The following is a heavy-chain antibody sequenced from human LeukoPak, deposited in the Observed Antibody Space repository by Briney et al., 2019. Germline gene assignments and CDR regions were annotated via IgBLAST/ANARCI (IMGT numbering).Heavy chain of an antibody. CDR2: ITGNGDS. V-gene: IGHV3-23*01. Sequence: GGSLRLSCAASGFTFSSYTVSWVRQAPGKGLEWVSTITGNGDSYYTDSVKGRFTISRDNSKNTLYLQMNSLRAEDAAVYYCAKTMRPTVSYFDYWGQGTLVTVSS. J-gene: IGHJ4*02. CDR1: GFTFSSYT. D-gene: IGHD4-17*01. CDR3: AKTMRPTVSYFDY.